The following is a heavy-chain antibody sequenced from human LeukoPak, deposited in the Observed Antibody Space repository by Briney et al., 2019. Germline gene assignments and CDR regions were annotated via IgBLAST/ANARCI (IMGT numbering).Heavy chain of an antibody. V-gene: IGHV3-9*01. Sequence: GRSLRLSCAASGFTFDDYAMHWVRQAPGKGLEWVSGISWNSGSIGYADSVKGRFTISRDNAKNSLYLQMNSLKAEDTALYYCAKDMKDIVVVPAAPWGQGTLVTVSS. CDR1: GFTFDDYA. D-gene: IGHD2-2*01. CDR3: AKDMKDIVVVPAAP. J-gene: IGHJ5*02. CDR2: ISWNSGSI.